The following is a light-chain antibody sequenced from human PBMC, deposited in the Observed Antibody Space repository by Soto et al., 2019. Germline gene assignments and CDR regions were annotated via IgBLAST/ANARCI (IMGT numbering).Light chain of an antibody. V-gene: IGLV2-14*01. J-gene: IGLJ2*01. Sequence: QSLLTQPVSVSGSPGQSITLSCTGTSGDVGGYDYVSWYQQHPGKAPKLMIFEVNNRPSGVSDRFSGSKSGNTASLTISGLQDEDEADYFCSSYTRISTVIFGGGTKLTVL. CDR2: EVN. CDR1: SGDVGGYDY. CDR3: SSYTRISTVI.